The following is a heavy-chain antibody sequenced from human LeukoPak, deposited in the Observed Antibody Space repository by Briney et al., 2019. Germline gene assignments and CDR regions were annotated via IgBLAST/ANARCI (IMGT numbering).Heavy chain of an antibody. CDR3: ARGGGIAAAGASQREQEHYFDY. J-gene: IGHJ4*02. Sequence: SLRLSCAASGFTFDDYAMHWVRRAPGKGLEGVSGISWNSGSIGYADSVKGRFTISRDNAKNSLYLQMNSLRADDTALYYCARGGGIAAAGASQREQEHYFDYWGQGTLLTVSS. V-gene: IGHV3-9*01. CDR1: GFTFDDYA. D-gene: IGHD6-13*01. CDR2: ISWNSGSI.